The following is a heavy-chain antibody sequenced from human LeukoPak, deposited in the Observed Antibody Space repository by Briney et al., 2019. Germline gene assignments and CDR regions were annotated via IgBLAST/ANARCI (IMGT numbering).Heavy chain of an antibody. V-gene: IGHV1-18*04. Sequence: ASVKVSCKASGYTFTSYGISWVRQAPGQGLEWTGWISAYNGNTNYAQKLQGRVTMTTDTSTSTAYMELRSLRSDDTAVYYCARDLYVNCSSTSCSPPPPNWFDPWGQGTLVTVSS. J-gene: IGHJ5*02. CDR2: ISAYNGNT. D-gene: IGHD2-2*01. CDR1: GYTFTSYG. CDR3: ARDLYVNCSSTSCSPPPPNWFDP.